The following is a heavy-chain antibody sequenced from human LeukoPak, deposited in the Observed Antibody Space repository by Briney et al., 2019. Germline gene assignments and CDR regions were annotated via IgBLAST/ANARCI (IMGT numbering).Heavy chain of an antibody. D-gene: IGHD1-26*01. CDR1: GFTFSSNY. CDR3: ARDGISVCGSYFSPNMDV. J-gene: IGHJ6*03. CDR2: IYSGGST. V-gene: IGHV3-53*01. Sequence: GGSLRLSCAASGFTFSSNYTSWVRQAPGKGLEWVSVIYSGGSTYYADSVKGRFTISRDNSKNTLYLQMNSLRAEDTAVYYCARDGISVCGSYFSPNMDVWGKGTTVTVSS.